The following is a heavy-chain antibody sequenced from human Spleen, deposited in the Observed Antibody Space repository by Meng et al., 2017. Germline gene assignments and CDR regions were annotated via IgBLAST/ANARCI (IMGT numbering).Heavy chain of an antibody. V-gene: IGHV1-46*01. Sequence: ASVKVSCKASGYTFTSYYLHWVRQAPGQGLEWMGMINPSGGSTTYAQKFQGRVTMTRDTSTSTVYMELSSLRSEDTAVYYCARVTLGATGAFDIWGQGTMVTVSS. CDR2: INPSGGST. D-gene: IGHD1-26*01. CDR1: GYTFTSYY. J-gene: IGHJ3*02. CDR3: ARVTLGATGAFDI.